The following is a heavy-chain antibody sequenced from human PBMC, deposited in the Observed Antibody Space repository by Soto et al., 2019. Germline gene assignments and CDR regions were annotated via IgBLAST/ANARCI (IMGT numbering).Heavy chain of an antibody. Sequence: QVQLVQSGSEVREPGASVKVSCKTSGYIFTKHGISWVRQAPGQGLEWLGWISAHNGYTNYAENFQGRLTLTTNTSASTAYMELRSLRSDDTAIYYCARDRSSENYLKWIEYWGQGALVTVSS. V-gene: IGHV1-18*01. J-gene: IGHJ4*02. CDR2: ISAHNGYT. CDR1: GYIFTKHG. D-gene: IGHD2-2*01. CDR3: ARDRSSENYLKWIEY.